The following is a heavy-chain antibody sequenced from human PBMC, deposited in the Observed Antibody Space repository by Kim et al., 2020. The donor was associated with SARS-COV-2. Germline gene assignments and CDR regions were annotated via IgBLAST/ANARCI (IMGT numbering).Heavy chain of an antibody. Sequence: SETLSLTCTVSGGSISSYYWSWIRQPPGKGLEWIGYIYYSGSTNYNPSLKSRVTISVDTSKNQFSLKLSSVTAADTAVYYCTRERNDYGDSFVYWGQGTLVTVSS. V-gene: IGHV4-59*13. D-gene: IGHD4-17*01. CDR2: IYYSGST. CDR1: GGSISSYY. J-gene: IGHJ4*02. CDR3: TRERNDYGDSFVY.